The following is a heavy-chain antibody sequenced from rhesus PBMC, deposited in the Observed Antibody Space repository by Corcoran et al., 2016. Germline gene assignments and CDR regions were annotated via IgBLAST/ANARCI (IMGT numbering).Heavy chain of an antibody. CDR2: ISPYNGNT. D-gene: IGHD3-22*01. Sequence: QVQLVQSGAEIKQPGASVKLSCKASGYTFTSYYMHWVRQAPGQGLEWIGLISPYNGNTGYAQNFQGRVTITTDTSTSTGYMELNSLRSEDTAVYYCTRSGSWSDSGLDSWGQGVVVTVSS. CDR1: GYTFTSYY. V-gene: IGHV1-1*01. CDR3: TRSGSWSDSGLDS. J-gene: IGHJ6*01.